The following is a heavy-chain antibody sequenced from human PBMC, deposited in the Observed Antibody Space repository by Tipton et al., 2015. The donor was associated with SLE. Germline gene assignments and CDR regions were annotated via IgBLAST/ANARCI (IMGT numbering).Heavy chain of an antibody. CDR2: ISYDGSTK. V-gene: IGHV3-30*04. Sequence: QLVQSGGGVVQPGRSLRLSCAASGFTFNSYAVHWVRQAPGKGLEWVAVISYDGSTKYYADSVKGRFTISRDNSKNTLYLQMNGLRAEDTAVYHCARQGGNTSDVKYYYMDVWGEGTTVTVSS. D-gene: IGHD1/OR15-1a*01. CDR1: GFTFNSYA. CDR3: ARQGGNTSDVKYYYMDV. J-gene: IGHJ6*03.